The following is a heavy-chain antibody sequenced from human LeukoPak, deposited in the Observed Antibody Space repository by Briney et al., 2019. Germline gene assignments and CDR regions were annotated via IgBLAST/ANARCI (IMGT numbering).Heavy chain of an antibody. D-gene: IGHD2-15*01. CDR1: GFTFSSYA. V-gene: IGHV3-30-3*02. J-gene: IGHJ4*02. Sequence: PGGSLRLSCAASGFTFSSYAMHWVRQAPGKGLEWVAVISYDGSNKYYADSVKGRFTISRDNSKNTLYLQMNSLRAEDTAVYYCAKPPSSGEDYWGQGTLVTVSS. CDR3: AKPPSSGEDY. CDR2: ISYDGSNK.